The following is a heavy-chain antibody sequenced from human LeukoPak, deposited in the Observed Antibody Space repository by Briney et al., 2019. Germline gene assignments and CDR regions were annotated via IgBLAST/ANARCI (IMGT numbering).Heavy chain of an antibody. CDR2: ISYDGSNK. CDR1: GFTFSSYA. D-gene: IGHD5-18*01. Sequence: PGGSLRLSCAASGFTFSSYAMHWVRQAPGKGLEWVAVISYDGSNKYYADSVKGRFTISRDNSKNTLYLQMNSLRAEDTAVYYCATESLDTAMVTLDYWGQGTLVTVSS. V-gene: IGHV3-30-3*01. J-gene: IGHJ4*02. CDR3: ATESLDTAMVTLDY.